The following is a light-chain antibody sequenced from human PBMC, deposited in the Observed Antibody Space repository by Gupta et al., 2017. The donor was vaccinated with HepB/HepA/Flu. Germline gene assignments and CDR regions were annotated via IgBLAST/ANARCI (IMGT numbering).Light chain of an antibody. CDR1: QSVSSSY. J-gene: IGKJ3*01. CDR2: GAS. CDR3: QQYGSYL. V-gene: IGKV3-20*01. Sequence: EIVLTQSPGTLSLSPGERATLSCRASQSVSSSYLAWYQQKPGQAPRLLIYGASSRDTGIPDRFSGSGSGTDFTLTSSRLETEDFAGYYCQQYGSYLFGPGTKVDIK.